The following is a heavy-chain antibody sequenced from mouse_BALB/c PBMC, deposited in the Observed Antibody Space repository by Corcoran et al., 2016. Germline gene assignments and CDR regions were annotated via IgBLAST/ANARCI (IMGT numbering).Heavy chain of an antibody. CDR1: GYTFTSYV. J-gene: IGHJ4*01. D-gene: IGHD1-1*01. CDR2: INPYNDGT. Sequence: EVQLQQSGPELVKPGASVKMSCKASGYTFTSYVMHWVKQKPGHGLEWIGYINPYNDGTKYNEKFKGKATLTSDKSSSTAYMELSSLTSEDSAVYYCANYYYGSSYGAMDYWGQGTSVTVSS. V-gene: IGHV1S136*01. CDR3: ANYYYGSSYGAMDY.